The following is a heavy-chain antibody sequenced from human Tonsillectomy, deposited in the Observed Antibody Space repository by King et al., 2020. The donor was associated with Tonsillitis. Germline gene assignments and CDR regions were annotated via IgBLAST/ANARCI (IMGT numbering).Heavy chain of an antibody. CDR3: AREVMIVVTRTFGN. CDR2: ISYDGSNK. J-gene: IGHJ4*02. D-gene: IGHD5-12*01. V-gene: IGHV3-30*04. Sequence: HVQLVESGGGVVQPGRSLRLSCAASGFTFSSYAMHWVRQAPGKGLEWVAGISYDGSNKYYADSVKGRFTISRDNSKNTLYLQMNSLRAEDTAVYYCAREVMIVVTRTFGNWGQGTLVTV. CDR1: GFTFSSYA.